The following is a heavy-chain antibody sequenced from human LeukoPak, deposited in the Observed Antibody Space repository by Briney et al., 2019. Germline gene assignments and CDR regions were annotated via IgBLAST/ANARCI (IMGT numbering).Heavy chain of an antibody. CDR3: ARALSRHSSSWKFDY. D-gene: IGHD6-13*01. V-gene: IGHV3-11*01. Sequence: GGSLRLSCAASGFTFSDYYMSWIRQAPGKGLEWVSYISSSGSTIYYADSVKGRFTISRDNAKNSLYLQMNSLRAEDMAVYYCARALSRHSSSWKFDYWGQGTLVTVSS. CDR1: GFTFSDYY. J-gene: IGHJ4*02. CDR2: ISSSGSTI.